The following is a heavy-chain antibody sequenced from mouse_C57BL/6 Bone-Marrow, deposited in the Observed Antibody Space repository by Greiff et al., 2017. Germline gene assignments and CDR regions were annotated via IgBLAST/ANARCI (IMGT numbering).Heavy chain of an antibody. D-gene: IGHD2-4*01. CDR2: IDPSASYT. Sequence: QVQLQQPGAELVMPGASVKLSCKASGYTFTSYWMHWVKQRPGQGLEWIGEIDPSASYTNYNQKFQGKSPLTVHNSSSTAYMKLSSLTSEDSAVYYCAREGDYAVAMDYWGQGTSVTVSS. CDR1: GYTFTSYW. CDR3: AREGDYAVAMDY. J-gene: IGHJ4*01. V-gene: IGHV1-69*01.